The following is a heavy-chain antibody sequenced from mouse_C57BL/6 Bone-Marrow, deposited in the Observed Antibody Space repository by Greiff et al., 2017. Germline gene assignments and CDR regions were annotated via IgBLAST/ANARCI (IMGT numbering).Heavy chain of an antibody. CDR2: INSDGGST. Sequence: EVQLVESGGGLVQPGESLKLSCESNEYAFPSHDMSWVRKTPEKRLELVAAINSDGGSTYYTDTMEGRFTISRDNTKKTLYLQMSSLRSEDTALYDCARHPNISWFAYWGQGTLVTVSA. CDR1: EYAFPSHD. J-gene: IGHJ3*01. CDR3: ARHPNISWFAY. V-gene: IGHV5-2*01.